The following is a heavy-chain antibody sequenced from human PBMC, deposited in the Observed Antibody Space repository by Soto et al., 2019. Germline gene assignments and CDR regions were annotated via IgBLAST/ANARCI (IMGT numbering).Heavy chain of an antibody. CDR1: GFSFSNSA. CDR2: ISGSGDIT. Sequence: EVQLLESGGGLVQPGGSLRLSCAVSGFSFSNSAMTWVRQAPGKGLEWVSGISGSGDITYNTDSVKGRFAISRDTSKNVVYIQMRSLRAEDTDVYYCAKVPQWVLRYHDWFFDYWGQGTLVTVSS. CDR3: AKVPQWVLRYHDWFFDY. V-gene: IGHV3-23*01. D-gene: IGHD3-9*01. J-gene: IGHJ4*02.